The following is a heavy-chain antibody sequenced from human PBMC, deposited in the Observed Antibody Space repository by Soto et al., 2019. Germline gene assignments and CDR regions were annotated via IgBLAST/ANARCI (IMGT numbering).Heavy chain of an antibody. CDR1: GFTFSSYG. V-gene: IGHV3-30*18. CDR3: AKDSDSSSWYAALEYFQH. Sequence: QVQLVESGGGVVQPGRSLRLSCAASGFTFSSYGMHWVRQAPGKGLEWVAVISYDGSNKYYADSVKGRFTISRDNSKNTLYLQMNSLRAEDTAVYYCAKDSDSSSWYAALEYFQHWGQGTLVTVSS. D-gene: IGHD6-13*01. CDR2: ISYDGSNK. J-gene: IGHJ1*01.